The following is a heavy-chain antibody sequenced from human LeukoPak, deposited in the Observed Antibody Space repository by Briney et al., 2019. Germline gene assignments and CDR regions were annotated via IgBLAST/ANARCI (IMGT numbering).Heavy chain of an antibody. V-gene: IGHV3-7*01. CDR1: GFTFSNYW. D-gene: IGHD3-22*01. Sequence: PGGSLRLSCAASGFTFSNYWMSWVRQAPGKGLEWVANIKQDGSGTYYVDSVKGRFTISRDNAKNSLSLQMNSLRAEDTAVYYCARVGRGYYDSSGYYPVGAFDIWGQGTMVTVSS. CDR3: ARVGRGYYDSSGYYPVGAFDI. CDR2: IKQDGSGT. J-gene: IGHJ3*02.